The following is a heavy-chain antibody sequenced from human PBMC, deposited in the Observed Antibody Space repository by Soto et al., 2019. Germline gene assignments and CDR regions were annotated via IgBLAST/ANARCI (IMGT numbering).Heavy chain of an antibody. V-gene: IGHV3-9*01. CDR3: AKDTYYYDSSGYSYYYCGMDV. CDR2: ISWNSGSI. CDR1: GFTFDDYA. J-gene: IGHJ6*02. Sequence: PGGSLRLSCAASGFTFDDYAMHWVRQAPGKGLEWVSGISWNSGSIGYADSVKGRFTISRDNAKNSLYLQMNSLRAEDTALYYCAKDTYYYDSSGYSYYYCGMDVWGQGTTVTVSS. D-gene: IGHD3-22*01.